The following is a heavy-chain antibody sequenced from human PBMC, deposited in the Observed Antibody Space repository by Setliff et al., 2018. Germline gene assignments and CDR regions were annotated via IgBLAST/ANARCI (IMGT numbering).Heavy chain of an antibody. CDR2: IYYSGSA. Sequence: SETLSLTCTVSGGSISSSSYYWGWIRQPPGKGLEWIGSIYYSGSAYYNPSLKSRVTISVDTSKNQFSLKLSSVTAADTAVYYCARRETYYNFWSGYYAYWGQGTLVTSPQ. CDR3: ARRETYYNFWSGYYAY. V-gene: IGHV4-39*07. D-gene: IGHD3-3*01. CDR1: GGSISSSSYY. J-gene: IGHJ4*02.